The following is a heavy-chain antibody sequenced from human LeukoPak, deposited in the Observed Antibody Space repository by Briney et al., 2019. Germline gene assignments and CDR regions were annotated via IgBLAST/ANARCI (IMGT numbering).Heavy chain of an antibody. CDR3: ARDRESGSISWYFLFDY. CDR1: GFRFSSYW. Sequence: PGGSLRLSCEASGFRFSSYWMSWVRQAPGRGLEWVANIKQDGSEDDYVDSVKGRFAISRDNAKNSLYLQMNSLRAEDTAVYYCARDRESGSISWYFLFDYWGQGSLVTVSS. V-gene: IGHV3-7*01. D-gene: IGHD2-2*01. CDR2: IKQDGSED. J-gene: IGHJ4*02.